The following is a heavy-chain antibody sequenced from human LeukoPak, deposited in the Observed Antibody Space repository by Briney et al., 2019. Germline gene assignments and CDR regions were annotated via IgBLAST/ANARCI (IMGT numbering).Heavy chain of an antibody. V-gene: IGHV4-59*01. J-gene: IGHJ5*02. D-gene: IGHD3-3*01. CDR1: GGSLSSYY. Sequence: PSETLSLTCTVYGGSLSSYYWRWVRQPPGKGLEWIGYIYYSGSTNNNPSLKSRVTISVDTSKTQFSLKLSSVTAADTAVYYCARAITIIGMAWFDPWGQGTLVTVSS. CDR3: ARAITIIGMAWFDP. CDR2: IYYSGST.